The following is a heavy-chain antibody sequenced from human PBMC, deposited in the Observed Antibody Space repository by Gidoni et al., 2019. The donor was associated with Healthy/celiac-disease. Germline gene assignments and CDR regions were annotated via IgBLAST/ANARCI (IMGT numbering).Heavy chain of an antibody. Sequence: QVQLVESGGGVVQPGRSLRLSCAASGFTFSSYAMHWVRQAPGKGLEWVAVISYDGSNKYYADSVKGRFTISRDNSKNTLYLQMNSLRAEDTAVYYCARDGSYPRFAFDIWGQGTMVTVSS. V-gene: IGHV3-30-3*01. J-gene: IGHJ3*02. CDR3: ARDGSYPRFAFDI. CDR1: GFTFSSYA. CDR2: ISYDGSNK. D-gene: IGHD1-26*01.